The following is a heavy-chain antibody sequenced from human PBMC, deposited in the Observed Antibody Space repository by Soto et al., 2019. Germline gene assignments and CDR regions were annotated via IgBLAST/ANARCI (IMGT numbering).Heavy chain of an antibody. J-gene: IGHJ5*02. V-gene: IGHV1-2*02. Sequence: GASVKVSCKASGYTFTGYYMHWVRQAPGQGLEWMGWINPNSGGTNYAQKFQGRVTMTRDTSISTAYMELSRLRSDDTAVYYCARDSITIFGVVTYWFDPWGQGTLVTVSS. CDR2: INPNSGGT. D-gene: IGHD3-3*01. CDR3: ARDSITIFGVVTYWFDP. CDR1: GYTFTGYY.